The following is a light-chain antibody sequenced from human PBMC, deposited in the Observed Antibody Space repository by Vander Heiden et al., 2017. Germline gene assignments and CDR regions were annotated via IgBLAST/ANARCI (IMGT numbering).Light chain of an antibody. V-gene: IGKV2-30*01. Sequence: DAVMTQSPLSLPVTPGQAAAIPCRSSQSLLNSDGNTYLGWFQQRPGQSPRRLLYRVSNRDSGVPDRISGSGSGTDFTLKISRVEAEDVGVYFCMQGSHWPLTFGGGTRVEIK. CDR1: QSLLNSDGNTY. CDR2: RVS. CDR3: MQGSHWPLT. J-gene: IGKJ4*01.